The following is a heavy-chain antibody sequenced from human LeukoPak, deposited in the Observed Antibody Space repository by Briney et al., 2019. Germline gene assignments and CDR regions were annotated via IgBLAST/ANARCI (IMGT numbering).Heavy chain of an antibody. V-gene: IGHV3-23*01. CDR1: GFTFSNYA. J-gene: IGHJ4*02. Sequence: PGGSLRLSCSVSGFTFSNYAMSWVRQAPGKGLEWVSAIGGSGGDTYYADSVKGRFTISRDNSKNTPYLQMNSLRAEDTAVYYCARGVRGSGNFDYWGQGTLVTVSS. CDR3: ARGVRGSGNFDY. D-gene: IGHD3-10*01. CDR2: IGGSGGDT.